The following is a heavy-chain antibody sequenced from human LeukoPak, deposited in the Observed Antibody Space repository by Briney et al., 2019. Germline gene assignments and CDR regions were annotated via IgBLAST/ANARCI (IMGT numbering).Heavy chain of an antibody. CDR2: TYYMSKWYN. J-gene: IGHJ4*02. V-gene: IGHV6-1*01. D-gene: IGHD5-12*01. CDR3: TRVKSRQDSGYNPSDY. CDR1: GDSVSSNSAA. Sequence: SQTLSLTCAISGDSVSSNSAAWNWIRQSSSRGLEWLGRTYYMSKWYNDYAVSVKSRITMNPDTSKNQFSLQLNSVTPEDTAVYYCTRVKSRQDSGYNPSDYWGQGTLVTVSS.